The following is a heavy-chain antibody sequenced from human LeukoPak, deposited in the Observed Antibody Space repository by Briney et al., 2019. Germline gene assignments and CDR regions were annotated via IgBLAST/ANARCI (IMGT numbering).Heavy chain of an antibody. CDR2: MNPNSGNT. CDR3: ARGGIPGVVVPAATNWFDP. J-gene: IGHJ5*02. D-gene: IGHD2-2*01. V-gene: IGHV1-8*01. Sequence: ASVKVSCKASGYTFTSYDINWVRQATGQGLEWMGWMNPNSGNTGYAQKFQGRVTMTRNTSISTAYMELSGLRSEDTAVYYCARGGIPGVVVPAATNWFDPWGQGTLGTVSS. CDR1: GYTFTSYD.